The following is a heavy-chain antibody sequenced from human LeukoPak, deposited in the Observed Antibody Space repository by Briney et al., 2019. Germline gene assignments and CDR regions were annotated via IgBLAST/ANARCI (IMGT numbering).Heavy chain of an antibody. J-gene: IGHJ1*01. CDR3: ARDGGAAAGTFFQH. Sequence: PGGSLRLSCAASGLTVSSYAMHWVRQAPGKGLEWVAVISYDGSNKYYADSVKGRFTISRDNSKNTLYLQMNSLRAEDTAVYYCARDGGAAAGTFFQHWGQGTLVTVSS. CDR1: GLTVSSYA. CDR2: ISYDGSNK. V-gene: IGHV3-30-3*01. D-gene: IGHD6-13*01.